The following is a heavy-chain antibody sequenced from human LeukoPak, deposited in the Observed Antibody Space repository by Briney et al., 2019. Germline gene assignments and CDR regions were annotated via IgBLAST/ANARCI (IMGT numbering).Heavy chain of an antibody. V-gene: IGHV3-15*01. CDR2: IKSKTDGGTT. CDR3: TTSYYYGSGSFDY. CDR1: GFTFSNAW. Sequence: GGSLRLSCAASGFTFSNAWMSWVRQAPGKGLEWVGRIKSKTDGGTTDYAAPVKGRFIISRDDSKNTLYLQMNSLKTEDTAVYYCTTSYYYGSGSFDYWGQGTLVTVSS. D-gene: IGHD3-10*01. J-gene: IGHJ4*02.